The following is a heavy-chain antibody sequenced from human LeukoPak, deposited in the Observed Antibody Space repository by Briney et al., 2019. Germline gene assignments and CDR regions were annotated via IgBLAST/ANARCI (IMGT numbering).Heavy chain of an antibody. V-gene: IGHV4-59*01. J-gene: IGHJ5*02. Sequence: PSETLSLTCTVSGGSTSSYYWSWIRQPPGKGLEWIGYIYYSGSTNYNPSLKSRVTISVDTSKNQFSLKLSSVTAADTAVYYCARDRKDYYYGSGSYYSFGWFDPWGQGTLVTVSS. D-gene: IGHD3-10*01. CDR3: ARDRKDYYYGSGSYYSFGWFDP. CDR1: GGSTSSYY. CDR2: IYYSGST.